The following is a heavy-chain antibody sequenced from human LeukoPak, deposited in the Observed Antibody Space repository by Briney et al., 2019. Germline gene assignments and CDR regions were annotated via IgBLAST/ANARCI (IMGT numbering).Heavy chain of an antibody. D-gene: IGHD3-10*02. CDR3: AELGITMIGGV. J-gene: IGHJ6*04. CDR1: GFTFSSYA. V-gene: IGHV3-30*04. CDR2: ISYDGSNK. Sequence: PGGSLRLSCAASGFTFSSYAMHWVRQAPGKGLEWVAIISYDGSNKYYAESVKGRFTISRDNAKNSLYLQMNSLRAEDTAVYYCAELGITMIGGVWGKGTTVTISS.